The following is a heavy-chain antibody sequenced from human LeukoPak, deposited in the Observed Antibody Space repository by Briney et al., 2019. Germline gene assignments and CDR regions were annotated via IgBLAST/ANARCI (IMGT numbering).Heavy chain of an antibody. Sequence: PGRSLRLSCAASGFTFSSYNLNWVRQAPGKGLEWVSYISSSSGTIYYADSVKGRFTISRDNAKNTLYLQMNSLRAEDTAVYYCARGGELYYDPSLMDVWGKGTTVTVSS. CDR1: GFTFSSYN. CDR3: ARGGELYYDPSLMDV. D-gene: IGHD3-3*01. J-gene: IGHJ6*03. V-gene: IGHV3-48*04. CDR2: ISSSSGTI.